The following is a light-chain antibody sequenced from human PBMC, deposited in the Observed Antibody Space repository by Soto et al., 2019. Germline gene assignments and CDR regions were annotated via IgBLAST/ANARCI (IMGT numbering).Light chain of an antibody. Sequence: EIVMTQSPATLSVSPGERATLSCRASQSVSYNLAWYQQKPGQGPRLLIYGAFTRATGIPARFSGSGSGTEFTLTISSLQSEHFAVYYCQQYKNWPPLTFGGGTKVEIK. CDR2: GAF. V-gene: IGKV3-15*01. CDR3: QQYKNWPPLT. CDR1: QSVSYN. J-gene: IGKJ4*01.